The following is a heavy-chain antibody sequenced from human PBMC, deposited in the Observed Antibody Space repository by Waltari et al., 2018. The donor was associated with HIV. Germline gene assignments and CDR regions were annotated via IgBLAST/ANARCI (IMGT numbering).Heavy chain of an antibody. Sequence: EVLLVESGGGLVKPGGSLRLSCAASGFTFTSYIMSWVRQAAGKVLEWVSSISSSSSSYRFYADSVKGRFTISRDNTKNSLDLQMDSLRDDDTAVYDCAREMATVYVDYWGQGTLVTVSS. D-gene: IGHD4-17*01. CDR3: AREMATVYVDY. CDR2: ISSSSSSYR. V-gene: IGHV3-21*02. CDR1: GFTFTSYI. J-gene: IGHJ4*02.